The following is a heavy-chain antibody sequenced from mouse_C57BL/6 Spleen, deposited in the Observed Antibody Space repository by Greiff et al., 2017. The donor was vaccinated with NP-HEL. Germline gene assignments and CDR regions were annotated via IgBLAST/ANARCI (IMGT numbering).Heavy chain of an antibody. CDR3: TPIYYGNYDYAMDY. CDR2: IDPEDGDT. Sequence: VQLQQSGAELVRPGASVKLSCTASGFNIKDYYMHWVKQRPEQGLEWIGRIDPEDGDTEYAPKFQGKATMTADTSSNTAYLQLSSLTSEDTAVYYCTPIYYGNYDYAMDYWGQGTSVTVSS. V-gene: IGHV14-1*01. CDR1: GFNIKDYY. J-gene: IGHJ4*01. D-gene: IGHD2-1*01.